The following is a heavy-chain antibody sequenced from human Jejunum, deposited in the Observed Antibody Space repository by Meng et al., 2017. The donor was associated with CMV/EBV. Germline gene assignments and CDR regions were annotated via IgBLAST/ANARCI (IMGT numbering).Heavy chain of an antibody. Sequence: EYTFTDYYMQWVRQATGQGLEWMGWVNPDTGDTNYAQKFKGRVTMTRDMAINTVYMELTRLRSDDTAVYYCAKDGGSYLDYYFDYWGQGTLVTVSS. J-gene: IGHJ4*02. CDR3: AKDGGSYLDYYFDY. CDR1: EYTFTDYY. V-gene: IGHV1-2*02. CDR2: VNPDTGDT. D-gene: IGHD1-26*01.